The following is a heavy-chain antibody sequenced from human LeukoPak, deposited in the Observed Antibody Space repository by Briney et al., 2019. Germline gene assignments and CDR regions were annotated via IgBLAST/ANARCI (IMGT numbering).Heavy chain of an antibody. V-gene: IGHV4-30-2*01. CDR2: ISHSGST. D-gene: IGHD3-10*01. CDR3: ARALLWFGELDYYYYYGMDV. Sequence: SQTLSLTCAVSGVSISSGGYSWSWMRQPPGKGLEWMGYISHSGSTYYNPSLKSRVTISVETSKNQFSLNLRYVTAADTAVYYCARALLWFGELDYYYYYGMDVWGQGTTVTVSS. CDR1: GVSISSGGYS. J-gene: IGHJ6*02.